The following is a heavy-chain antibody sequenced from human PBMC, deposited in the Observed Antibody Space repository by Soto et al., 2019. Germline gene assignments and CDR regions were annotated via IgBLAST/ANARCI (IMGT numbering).Heavy chain of an antibody. D-gene: IGHD3-10*01. CDR2: ISYDGSNK. CDR3: ARDNRPYYYGSGSYYNSKSYYYYGMDV. V-gene: IGHV3-30-3*01. Sequence: HVQLVESGGGVVQPGRSLRLSCAASGFTFSTYAMHWVRQAPGKGLEWVAVISYDGSNKYYADSVKGRFTISRDNSKNTLYLQMNSLRAEDTAVYYCARDNRPYYYGSGSYYNSKSYYYYGMDVWGQGTTVTVSS. J-gene: IGHJ6*02. CDR1: GFTFSTYA.